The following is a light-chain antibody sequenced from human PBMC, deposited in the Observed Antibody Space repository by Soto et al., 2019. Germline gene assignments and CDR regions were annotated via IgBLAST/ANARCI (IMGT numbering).Light chain of an antibody. CDR2: DVS. CDR1: SSDIGGYKY. V-gene: IGLV2-14*01. Sequence: QSVLTQPASVSGSPGQSITISCTGTSSDIGGYKYVSWYQQNPDKAPKLMIYDVSYRPSGVSDRFSGSKSGNTASLTISGLQDEDEADYYCSSYTSINTHVFGTGTKLTVL. J-gene: IGLJ1*01. CDR3: SSYTSINTHV.